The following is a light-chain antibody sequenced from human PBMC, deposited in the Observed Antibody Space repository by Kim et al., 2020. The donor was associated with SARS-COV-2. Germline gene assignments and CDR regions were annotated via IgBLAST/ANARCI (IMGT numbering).Light chain of an antibody. V-gene: IGKV3-15*01. CDR1: QSVATN. CDR2: DAS. J-gene: IGKJ4*01. Sequence: DIVMTQSPATLSVSPGERATLSCRVSQSVATNLAWYQQKPGQAPRLVIYDASTRATGFSARFSGSGSGTEFTLTISSLQSEDFAVYYCQHYTNWPLTFGGGTRVEIK. CDR3: QHYTNWPLT.